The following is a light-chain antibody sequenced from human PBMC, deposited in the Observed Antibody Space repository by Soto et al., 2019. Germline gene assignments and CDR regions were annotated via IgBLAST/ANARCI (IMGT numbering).Light chain of an antibody. Sequence: DIQMTQSPSSLSASVGDRVTITCRASQDISNYLAWYQQKPGKVPKLLIYAASTLQTGVQSRFSGSGSASVFSLTINSLEPEDVATYYCQDYKSAPNTFGRGTRVEIK. CDR3: QDYKSAPNT. V-gene: IGKV1-27*01. CDR2: AAS. CDR1: QDISNY. J-gene: IGKJ2*01.